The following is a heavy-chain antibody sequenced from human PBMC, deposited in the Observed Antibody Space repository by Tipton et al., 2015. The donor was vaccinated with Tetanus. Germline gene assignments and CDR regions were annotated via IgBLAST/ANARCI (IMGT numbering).Heavy chain of an antibody. CDR2: IYSYNGNT. Sequence: TLSLTCTVSGGSITSGTYYWAWIRQPPGKGLEWIGNIYSYNGNTFYNPPLKSRVTISLDAARNQFSVKMTSVTAADTAVYYCARQADNWFDPWGQGTLVAVSS. V-gene: IGHV4-39*01. CDR3: ARQADNWFDP. CDR1: GGSITSGTYY. J-gene: IGHJ5*02.